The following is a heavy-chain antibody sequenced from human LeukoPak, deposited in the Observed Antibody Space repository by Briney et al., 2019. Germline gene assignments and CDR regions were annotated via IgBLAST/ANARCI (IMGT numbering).Heavy chain of an antibody. CDR2: IYYSGST. D-gene: IGHD2-21*02. J-gene: IGHJ5*02. V-gene: IGHV4-61*01. CDR3: ARVGVVVTARWFDP. CDR1: GGSVSSGSYY. Sequence: PSETLSLTCTVSGGSVSSGSYYWSWIRQPPGKGLEWIGYIYYSGSTNYNPSLKSRVTISVDTSKNQFSLKLGSVTAADTAVYYCARVGVVVTARWFDPWGQGTLVTVSS.